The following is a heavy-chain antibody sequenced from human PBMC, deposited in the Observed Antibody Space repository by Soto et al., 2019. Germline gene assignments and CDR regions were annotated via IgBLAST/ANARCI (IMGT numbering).Heavy chain of an antibody. D-gene: IGHD2-15*01. CDR3: ATHSLGTSSPPYFDN. CDR1: GGTFSGYA. V-gene: IGHV1-69*01. J-gene: IGHJ4*02. CDR2: FVPLFGST. Sequence: QVQLVQSGAEVKKPGSSVKVSCQASGGTFSGYALTWVRQAPGQGLEWMGEFVPLFGSTNYAQKFAGRITIIADESTSTGYMELSPLRSEDTAVYYCATHSLGTSSPPYFDNWGQGTLVTVSS.